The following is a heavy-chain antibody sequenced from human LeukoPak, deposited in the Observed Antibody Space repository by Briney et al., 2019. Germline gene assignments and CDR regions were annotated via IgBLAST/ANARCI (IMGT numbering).Heavy chain of an antibody. J-gene: IGHJ4*02. Sequence: GGSLRLSCAASGFTFSSYEMNWVRQAPGKGLEWVSYISSSGSTIYYADSVKGRFTISRDNAKNSLYPQMNSLRAEDTAVYYCARSIWSGCKFDYWGQGTLVTVSS. CDR1: GFTFSSYE. CDR3: ARSIWSGCKFDY. D-gene: IGHD3-3*01. CDR2: ISSSGSTI. V-gene: IGHV3-48*03.